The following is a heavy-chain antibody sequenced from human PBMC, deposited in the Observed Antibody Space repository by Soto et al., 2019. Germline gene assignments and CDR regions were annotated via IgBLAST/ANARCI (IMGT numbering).Heavy chain of an antibody. CDR2: ISYDGSNK. CDR3: AKDVNSGYDWYYYYGMDV. Sequence: GGSLRLSCAASGFTFSSYGMHWVRQAPGKGLEWVAVISYDGSNKYYADSVKGRFTISRDNSKNTLYLQMNSLRAEDTAVYYCAKDVNSGYDWYYYYGMDVWGQGTTVTVSS. CDR1: GFTFSSYG. V-gene: IGHV3-30*18. D-gene: IGHD5-12*01. J-gene: IGHJ6*02.